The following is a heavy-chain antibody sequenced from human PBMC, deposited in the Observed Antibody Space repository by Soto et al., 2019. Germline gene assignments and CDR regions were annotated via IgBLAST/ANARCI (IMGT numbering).Heavy chain of an antibody. J-gene: IGHJ3*02. CDR2: ISGSGGST. CDR3: AKDGALRYFDWRDAFDI. D-gene: IGHD3-9*01. V-gene: IGHV3-23*01. Sequence: GGSLRLSCAASGFTFSSYAMSWVRQAPGKGLEWVSAISGSGGSTYYADSVKGRFTISRDNSKNTLYLQMNSLRAEDTAVYYCAKDGALRYFDWRDAFDIWGQGTMVTVSS. CDR1: GFTFSSYA.